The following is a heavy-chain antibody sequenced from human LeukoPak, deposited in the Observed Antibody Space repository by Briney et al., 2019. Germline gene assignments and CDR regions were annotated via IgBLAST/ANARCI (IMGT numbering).Heavy chain of an antibody. Sequence: ASVKVSCKASGYTFTGYYMHWVRQAPGQGLEWMGRINPNSGGTNYAQKFQGRVTMTRDTSIRTAYMELSRLRSDDTAVYYCARGRPRLFGEGGNWFDPWGQGTLVTVSS. CDR3: ARGRPRLFGEGGNWFDP. J-gene: IGHJ5*02. V-gene: IGHV1-2*06. CDR1: GYTFTGYY. CDR2: INPNSGGT. D-gene: IGHD3-10*01.